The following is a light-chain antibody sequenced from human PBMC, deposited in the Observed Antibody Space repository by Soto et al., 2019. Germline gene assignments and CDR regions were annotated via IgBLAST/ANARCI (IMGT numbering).Light chain of an antibody. CDR2: DVD. CDR1: ISDVGGYNY. CDR3: CSYAGSYTFV. Sequence: QSVLTQPRSVSGSPGQSVTISCTGTISDVGGYNYVSWYQHHPGKAPKLMIYDVDKRPSGVPGRFSGSKSGNTASLTISGLQAEDEADYYCCSYAGSYTFVFGTGTKVTVL. J-gene: IGLJ1*01. V-gene: IGLV2-11*01.